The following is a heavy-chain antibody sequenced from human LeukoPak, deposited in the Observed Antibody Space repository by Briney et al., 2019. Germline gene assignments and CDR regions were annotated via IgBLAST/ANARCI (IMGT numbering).Heavy chain of an antibody. Sequence: SETQSLTCTVSGGSISSGGYYWSWIRQPPGKGLEWIGYIYYSGSTNYNPSLKSRVTISVDTSKNQFSLKLSSVTAADTAVYYCARDLVIAAHSYYYYYMDVWGKGTTVTVSS. D-gene: IGHD6-6*01. CDR3: ARDLVIAAHSYYYYYMDV. CDR1: GGSISSGGYY. J-gene: IGHJ6*03. V-gene: IGHV4-61*08. CDR2: IYYSGST.